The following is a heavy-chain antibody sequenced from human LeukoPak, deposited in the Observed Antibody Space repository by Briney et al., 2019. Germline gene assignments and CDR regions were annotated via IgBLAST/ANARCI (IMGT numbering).Heavy chain of an antibody. V-gene: IGHV3-13*01. CDR1: GFTFSSYD. Sequence: GGSLRLSCRASGFTFSSYDIHWVRQGTGNGLEWVSAIGTAGDTYYGGSVKGRFTISRENAKNSLYLQMNSLRAGDTAVYYCARVAAAGKGFDHWGQGTLVTVSS. J-gene: IGHJ4*02. CDR3: ARVAAAGKGFDH. D-gene: IGHD6-13*01. CDR2: IGTAGDT.